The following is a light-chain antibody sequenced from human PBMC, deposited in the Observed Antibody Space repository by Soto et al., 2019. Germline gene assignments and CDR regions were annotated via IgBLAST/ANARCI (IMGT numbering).Light chain of an antibody. CDR3: QQYNFWPET. CDR2: QTS. CDR1: QYINTR. V-gene: IGKV3D-11*01. J-gene: IGKJ1*01. Sequence: EIVLTQSPATLSSFPGDRVTLSCRASQYINTRLAWYQHRPGQAPRLLIYQTSIRAAGIPARFSASGTGTDFTLTISDVQPEDFALYYCQQYNFWPETFGQGTKVDIK.